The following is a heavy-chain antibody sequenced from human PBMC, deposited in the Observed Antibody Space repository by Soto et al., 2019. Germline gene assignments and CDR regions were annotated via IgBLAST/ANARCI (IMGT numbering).Heavy chain of an antibody. CDR1: GYTFTSYA. CDR2: INAGNGNT. D-gene: IGHD1-26*01. J-gene: IGHJ5*02. CDR3: ARAFMGAPWFDP. Sequence: ASVKVSCKASGYTFTSYAMHWVRQAPGQRLEWMGWINAGNGNTKYSQKFQGRVTITRDTSASTAYMELSSLRSEDTAVYYCARAFMGAPWFDPWGQGTLVTVSS. V-gene: IGHV1-3*01.